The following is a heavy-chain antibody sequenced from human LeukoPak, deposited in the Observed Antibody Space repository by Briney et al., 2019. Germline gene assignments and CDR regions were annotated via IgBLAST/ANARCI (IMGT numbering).Heavy chain of an antibody. CDR3: AREHGSGSYSRFDP. CDR1: GGSISSDSYY. Sequence: SETLSLTCTVSGGSISSDSYYWSWVRQPAGKGLEWIGRIYTSGSTNYNPSLKSRVTISIDTSKNQFSLKLSSVTAADTAVYYCAREHGSGSYSRFDPWGQGTLVTVSS. D-gene: IGHD3-10*01. V-gene: IGHV4-61*02. CDR2: IYTSGST. J-gene: IGHJ5*02.